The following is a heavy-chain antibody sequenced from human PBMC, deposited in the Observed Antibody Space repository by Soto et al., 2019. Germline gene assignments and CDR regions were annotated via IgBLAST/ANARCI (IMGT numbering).Heavy chain of an antibody. CDR3: TGGPNGYYFDY. J-gene: IGHJ4*02. CDR2: IYYTGSA. V-gene: IGHV4-59*12. Sequence: PSETLSLTCTVSGVSINAYYWSWIRQPPGKGLEWIGYIYYTGSATYDPSLKSRVTISADTSKNQFSLKLNSVTIADTAVYYCTGGPNGYYFDYWAQGTLVTVSS. D-gene: IGHD2-8*01. CDR1: GVSINAYY.